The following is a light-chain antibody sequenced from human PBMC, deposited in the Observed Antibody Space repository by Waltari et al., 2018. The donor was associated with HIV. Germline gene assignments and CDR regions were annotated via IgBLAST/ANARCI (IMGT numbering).Light chain of an antibody. CDR1: SSAVGDYNY. CDR3: SSYTSSSTLEGV. Sequence: QSALTQPASVSGSPGQSHTISCTGTSSAVGDYNYVSWYQQHPGKAPKLMIYEVSNRPSGVSNRFSGSKSGNTASLTISGLQAEDEADYYCSSYTSSSTLEGVFGGGTKLTVL. CDR2: EVS. J-gene: IGLJ2*01. V-gene: IGLV2-14*01.